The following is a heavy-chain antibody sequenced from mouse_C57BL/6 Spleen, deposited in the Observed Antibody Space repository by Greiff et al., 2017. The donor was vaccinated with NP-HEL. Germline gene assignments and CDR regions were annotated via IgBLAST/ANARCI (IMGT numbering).Heavy chain of an antibody. J-gene: IGHJ4*01. Sequence: VQLQESGPGLVAPSQSLSITCTVSGFSLTSYAISWVRQPPGKGLEWLGVIWTGGGTNYNSALKSRLSISKDNSKSQVFLKMNSLQTDDTARYYCARNPPLYYRPSMDYWGQGTSVTVSS. CDR3: ARNPPLYYRPSMDY. V-gene: IGHV2-9-1*01. CDR1: GFSLTSYA. D-gene: IGHD2-1*01. CDR2: IWTGGGT.